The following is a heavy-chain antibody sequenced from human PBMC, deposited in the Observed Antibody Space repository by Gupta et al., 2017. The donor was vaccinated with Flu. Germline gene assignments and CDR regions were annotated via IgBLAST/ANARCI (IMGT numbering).Heavy chain of an antibody. V-gene: IGHV3-33*01. Sequence: STYGMHWVRQAPGKGLEWVAVIWSDGHNKFYADSVKGRFTFSRDNSRYTMSLQMNSLRVEDTAVYYCVRERGPFNGFDIWCQGTMGTHSS. J-gene: IGHJ3*02. CDR3: VRERGPFNGFDI. CDR2: IWSDGHNK. D-gene: IGHD3-10*01. CDR1: STYG.